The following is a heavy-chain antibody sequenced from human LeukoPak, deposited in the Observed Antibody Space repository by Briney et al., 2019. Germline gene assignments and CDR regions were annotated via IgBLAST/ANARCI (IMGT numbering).Heavy chain of an antibody. J-gene: IGHJ4*02. CDR2: IKSKTDGGTT. D-gene: IGHD3-16*02. CDR3: ARADDYVWGSYRYGPFDY. V-gene: IGHV3-15*01. CDR1: GFTFSNAW. Sequence: PGGSLTLSCAASGFTFSNAWMSWVRQAPGKGLEWVGRIKSKTDGGTTDYAAPVKGRFTISRDDSKNTLYLQMNSLRVEDTAVYYCARADDYVWGSYRYGPFDYWGQGTLVTVSS.